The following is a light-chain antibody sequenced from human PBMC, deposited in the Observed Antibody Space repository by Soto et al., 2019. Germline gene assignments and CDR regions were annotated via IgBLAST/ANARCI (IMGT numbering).Light chain of an antibody. Sequence: QSALTQPPSASGSPGQSVTISCTGTSSDVGGYNYVSWYQQHPGKAPQLMIYEVSKRPSGVPDRFSGSKSGNTASLTVSGLQAEDEADYYCISYAGSNNVFGTGTKLTVL. CDR2: EVS. CDR3: ISYAGSNNV. J-gene: IGLJ1*01. CDR1: SSDVGGYNY. V-gene: IGLV2-8*01.